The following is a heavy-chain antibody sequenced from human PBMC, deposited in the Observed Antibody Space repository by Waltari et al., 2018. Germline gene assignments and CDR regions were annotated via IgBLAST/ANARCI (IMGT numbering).Heavy chain of an antibody. CDR1: GGTFSSYA. Sequence: QVQLVQSGAEVKKPGSSVKVSCKASGGTFSSYAISWVRQAPGQGLEWMGGIIPILGIENYEQKFQGRVTITADKSTSTADMELSSLRSEDTAVYYCARGVGPSTYSWFDPWGQGTLVTVSS. D-gene: IGHD1-26*01. V-gene: IGHV1-69*10. J-gene: IGHJ5*02. CDR2: IIPILGIE. CDR3: ARGVGPSTYSWFDP.